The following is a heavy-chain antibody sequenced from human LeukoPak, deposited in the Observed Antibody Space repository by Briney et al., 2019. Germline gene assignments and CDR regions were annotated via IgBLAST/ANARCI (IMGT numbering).Heavy chain of an antibody. J-gene: IGHJ6*02. CDR3: ARDPSGSYDHPRTYYYYGMNV. Sequence: GASVKVSCKASGYTFTSYDINWVRQATGQGLEWMGWMNPNSGNTGYAQKFQGRVTITADKSTSTAYMELSSLRSEDTAVYYCARDPSGSYDHPRTYYYYGMNVWGQGTTVTVSS. V-gene: IGHV1-8*01. CDR1: GYTFTSYD. CDR2: MNPNSGNT. D-gene: IGHD3-10*01.